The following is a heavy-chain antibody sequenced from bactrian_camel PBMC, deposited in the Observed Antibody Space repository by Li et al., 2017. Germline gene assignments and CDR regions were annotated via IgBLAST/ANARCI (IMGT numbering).Heavy chain of an antibody. CDR1: GYTYSSTMYC. V-gene: IGHV3S1*01. CDR2: KTTGGFRS. J-gene: IGHJ4*01. Sequence: HVQLVESGGGSVQAGGSLTLSCTTSGYTYSSTMYCMAWFRQAPGKEREGIAAKTTGGFRSYYADPVKGRFTISQDRAKNSVFLQMDRLKPEDTAVYYCAAVAFDIVMVDTGAPVCQHARGAIYNVWGQGTQVTVS. CDR3: AAVAFDIVMVDTGAPVCQHARGAIYNV. D-gene: IGHD7*01.